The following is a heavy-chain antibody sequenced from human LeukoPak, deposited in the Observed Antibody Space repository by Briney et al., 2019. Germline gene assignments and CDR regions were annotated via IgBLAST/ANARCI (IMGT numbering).Heavy chain of an antibody. D-gene: IGHD5-18*01. Sequence: ASVKVSRKASGFTFIDYYMHWVRQAPGQGLEWMGRISPNSGGIEYAQKFQDRVTMTRDTSISTAYLELSRLRSDDTAVYYCASLAAGDTDYWGQGTLVTVSS. V-gene: IGHV1-2*06. CDR1: GFTFIDYY. CDR3: ASLAAGDTDY. J-gene: IGHJ4*02. CDR2: ISPNSGGI.